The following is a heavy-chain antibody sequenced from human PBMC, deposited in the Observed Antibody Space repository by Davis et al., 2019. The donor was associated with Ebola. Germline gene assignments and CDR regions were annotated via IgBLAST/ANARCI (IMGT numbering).Heavy chain of an antibody. V-gene: IGHV4-61*08. Sequence: MPSETLSLTCTVSGGSISSGGYYWGWIRQPPGKGLEWIGYIYYSGSTNYNPSLKSRVTISVDTSKNQFSLKLSSVTAADTAVYYCARVRDIVVVPALSGLDPWGQGTLVTVSS. D-gene: IGHD2-2*01. CDR1: GGSISSGGYY. CDR3: ARVRDIVVVPALSGLDP. J-gene: IGHJ5*02. CDR2: IYYSGST.